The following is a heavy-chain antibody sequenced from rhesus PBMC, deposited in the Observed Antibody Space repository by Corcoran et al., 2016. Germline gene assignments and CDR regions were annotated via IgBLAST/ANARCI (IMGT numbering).Heavy chain of an antibody. D-gene: IGHD6-13*01. J-gene: IGHJ3*01. Sequence: EVQLVESGGGLVQPGGSLRLSCAASGFTFDDYAMSWVRQAPGKGLEWVSRISWNSGTISSADAVKGRFTISRDNAKNSLFLQMDRLRAEDTAVYYCTRSSWSKAFDFWGQGLRVTVSS. CDR3: TRSSWSKAFDF. CDR2: ISWNSGTI. V-gene: IGHV3-134*01. CDR1: GFTFDDYA.